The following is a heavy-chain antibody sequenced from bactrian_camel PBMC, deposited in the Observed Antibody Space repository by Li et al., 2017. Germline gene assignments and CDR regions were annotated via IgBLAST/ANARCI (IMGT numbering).Heavy chain of an antibody. V-gene: IGHV3S54*01. J-gene: IGHJ4*01. CDR1: GTDGTFSAHS. CDR2: MDAVFGST. Sequence: QLVESGGGSVQAGGSLRLTCTVSGTDGTFSAHSIGWFRQAPGKEREAVATMDAVFGSTYYTDSVKGRFTISVDNADYTLYLQLNSLKLEDTAMYYCKKGPVSGQGTQVTVS.